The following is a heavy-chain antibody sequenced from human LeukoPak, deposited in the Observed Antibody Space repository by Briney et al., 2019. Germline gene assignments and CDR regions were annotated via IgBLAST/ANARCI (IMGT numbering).Heavy chain of an antibody. CDR2: ISGSGGST. CDR3: ARDVYSSSWSNY. D-gene: IGHD6-13*01. Sequence: GGSLRLSCAASGFTFSSYAMSWVRQAPGKGLEWVSAISGSGGSTYYADSVKGRFTISRDNAKNSLYLQMNSLRAEDTAVYYCARDVYSSSWSNYWGQGTLVTVSS. CDR1: GFTFSSYA. V-gene: IGHV3-23*01. J-gene: IGHJ4*02.